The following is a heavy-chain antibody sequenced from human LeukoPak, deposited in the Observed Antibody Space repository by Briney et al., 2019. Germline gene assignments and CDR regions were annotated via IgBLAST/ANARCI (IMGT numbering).Heavy chain of an antibody. D-gene: IGHD5-24*01. J-gene: IGHJ4*02. CDR3: ASDPGGGATLDY. Sequence: GGSLRLSCTDSGFTFSSRAMTWVRQPPGKGLEWVSSIAADSSFSFYADSVKGRFTISRDNSKNTVLLQMNSLRGEDSAQYFCASDPGGGATLDYWGQGVLVTVSS. CDR1: GFTFSSRA. CDR2: IAADSSFS. V-gene: IGHV3-23*01.